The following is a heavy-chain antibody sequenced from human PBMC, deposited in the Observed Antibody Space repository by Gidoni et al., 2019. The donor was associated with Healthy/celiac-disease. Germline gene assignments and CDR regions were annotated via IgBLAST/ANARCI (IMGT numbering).Heavy chain of an antibody. J-gene: IGHJ4*02. V-gene: IGHV3-15*01. CDR3: TTHPFITMIAKGDFDY. D-gene: IGHD3-22*01. CDR1: GFTVSNAW. CDR2: IKSKTDGGTT. Sequence: EVQLVESGGGLVKPGGALRLSCAAVGFTVSNAWMSWVRQAPGTGPGWVGRIKSKTDGGTTDYAAPVKGRFTISRDDSKNTLYLQMNSLKTEDTAVYYCTTHPFITMIAKGDFDYWGQGTLVTVSS.